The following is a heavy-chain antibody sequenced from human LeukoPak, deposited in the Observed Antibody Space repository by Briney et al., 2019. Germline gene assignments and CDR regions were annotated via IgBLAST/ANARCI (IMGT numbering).Heavy chain of an antibody. V-gene: IGHV3-49*03. CDR3: TRGPHYYHGNPHGF. D-gene: IGHD4-23*01. Sequence: GGSLRLSCTASGFTFGDYALSWFPQAPGKGLVWLSFIRIKDHGWTTEYAASVKGRFTISRDDSNSIAYWQRNTLIIEDIAVYFCTRGPHYYHGNPHGFWGQGTRVTVSS. CDR2: IRIKDHGWTT. J-gene: IGHJ4*02. CDR1: GFTFGDYA.